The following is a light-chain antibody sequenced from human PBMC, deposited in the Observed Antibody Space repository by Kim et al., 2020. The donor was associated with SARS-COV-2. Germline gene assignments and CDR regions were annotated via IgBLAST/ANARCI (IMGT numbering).Light chain of an antibody. V-gene: IGKV3-11*01. J-gene: IGKJ4*01. CDR3: QQRDSWPPAVA. CDR1: HSIDTS. CDR2: DAS. Sequence: PGERATRSCRASHSIDTSLAWYQQRTGQAPRLLVYDASIRATGVTDRFSGSGSGTDFTLTISSLEPEDFSTYYCQQRDSWPPAVAFGGGTKVDIK.